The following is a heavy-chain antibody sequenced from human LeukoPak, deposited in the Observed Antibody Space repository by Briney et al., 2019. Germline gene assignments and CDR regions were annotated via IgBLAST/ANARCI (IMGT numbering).Heavy chain of an antibody. Sequence: SVKVSCKASGGTFSSYAISWVRQAPGQGLEWMGGIIPIFGTANYAQKFQGRVTMTRDMSASTDYMELSSLRSEDTAVYYCARDNSVEDTAWWFDPWGQGTLVTVSS. D-gene: IGHD4-23*01. V-gene: IGHV1-69*05. CDR2: IIPIFGTA. CDR3: ARDNSVEDTAWWFDP. CDR1: GGTFSSYA. J-gene: IGHJ5*02.